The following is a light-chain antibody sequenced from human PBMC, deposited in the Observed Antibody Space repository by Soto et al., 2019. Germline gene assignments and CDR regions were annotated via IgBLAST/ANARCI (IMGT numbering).Light chain of an antibody. CDR1: QSVSSNY. Sequence: IVLTQSPPRFSLSXGERAPLAXXXXQSVSSNYLAWYQQKPGQAPRLLIYDASNRATGIPARFSGSGSGTDFTLTISSLEPEDFAVYYCQQRSNWPPWTFGQGTKVDI. J-gene: IGKJ1*01. CDR2: DAS. V-gene: IGKV3-11*01. CDR3: QQRSNWPPWT.